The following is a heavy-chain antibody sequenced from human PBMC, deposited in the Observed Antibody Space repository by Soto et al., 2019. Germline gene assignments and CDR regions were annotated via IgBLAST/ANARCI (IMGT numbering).Heavy chain of an antibody. CDR1: GGSITRRSSY. Sequence: SETLSLTCIVSGGSITRRSSYWAWIRQPPGKGLEWVGTFYDGNTYYSPSLKSRVTIALDTSKSLVSLRLNSVTAADTAVYYCARLVGVAISPWGQGTLVTVSS. V-gene: IGHV4-39*07. CDR2: FYDGNT. D-gene: IGHD2-21*01. CDR3: ARLVGVAISP. J-gene: IGHJ4*02.